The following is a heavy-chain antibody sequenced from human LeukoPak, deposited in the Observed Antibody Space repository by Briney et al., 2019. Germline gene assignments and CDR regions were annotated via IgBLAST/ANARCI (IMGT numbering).Heavy chain of an antibody. CDR2: ISSSSSNI. Sequence: GGSLRLSCAASGFDFSTYSIDWVRQAPGKGLEWVSYISSSSSNIYHADSVKGRFTISRDNAKNSLHLQMNSLRAEDTAAYYCARVGRSGWTVDYWGQGTLVTVSS. J-gene: IGHJ4*02. CDR1: GFDFSTYS. CDR3: ARVGRSGWTVDY. D-gene: IGHD6-19*01. V-gene: IGHV3-48*04.